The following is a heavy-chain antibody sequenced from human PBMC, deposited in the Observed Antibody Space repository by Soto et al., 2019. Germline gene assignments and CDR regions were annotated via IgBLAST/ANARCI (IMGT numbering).Heavy chain of an antibody. CDR2: INHFGSP. V-gene: IGHV4-34*01. D-gene: IGHD3-3*01. CDR3: ASLSGGRFLDKGDY. CDR1: NGSFMGYY. Sequence: QVQLHQWGAGLLKPSEILSLTCAVYNGSFMGYYWTWVRQLPGKGLEWIGEINHFGSPNYNPSLRSRVAISIDTSKQQFSLRLNSLTAADTAVYYCASLSGGRFLDKGDYWGQGIQVIVSS. J-gene: IGHJ4*02.